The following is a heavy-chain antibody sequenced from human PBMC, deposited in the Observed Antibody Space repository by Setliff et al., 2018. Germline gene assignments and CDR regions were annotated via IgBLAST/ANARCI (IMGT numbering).Heavy chain of an antibody. CDR3: AKSYRQYSSGLEAFDI. J-gene: IGHJ3*02. Sequence: PGGSLRLSCAASGFTFDDYAMHWVRQAPGQGLEWVSGLSWNSGSIGYADSVKGRFTISRDNPKNSLYLQMNGLRAEDAALYYCAKSYRQYSSGLEAFDIWGQGTMVTVSS. CDR1: GFTFDDYA. V-gene: IGHV3-9*01. D-gene: IGHD6-19*01. CDR2: LSWNSGSI.